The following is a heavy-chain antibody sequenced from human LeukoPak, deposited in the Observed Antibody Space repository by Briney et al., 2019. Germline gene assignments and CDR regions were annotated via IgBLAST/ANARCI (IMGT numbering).Heavy chain of an antibody. Sequence: SETLSLTCTVSGGSISSYYWSWIRQPPGKGLEWIGYIYYSGSTNYNPSLKSRVTISVDTSKNQFSLKLSSVTAADTAVYYCARWNGGRAYYYGSGSYYNPLYYYYMDVWGKGTTVTVSS. CDR3: ARWNGGRAYYYGSGSYYNPLYYYYMDV. J-gene: IGHJ6*03. V-gene: IGHV4-59*01. CDR2: IYYSGST. CDR1: GGSISSYY. D-gene: IGHD3-10*01.